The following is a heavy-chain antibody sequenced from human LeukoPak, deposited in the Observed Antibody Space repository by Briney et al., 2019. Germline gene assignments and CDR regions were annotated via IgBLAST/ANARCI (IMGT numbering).Heavy chain of an antibody. CDR2: ISSSRSYI. D-gene: IGHD3-3*01. CDR3: ARLLYDFWSGYLQPNAIDY. J-gene: IGHJ4*02. Sequence: GGSLRLSCAASGFTFSSYSMNWVRQAPGKGLEWVSSISSSRSYIYYADSVKGRFTIPRDNAKNSLYLQMNSLRAEDTAVYYCARLLYDFWSGYLQPNAIDYWGQGTLVTVSS. CDR1: GFTFSSYS. V-gene: IGHV3-21*01.